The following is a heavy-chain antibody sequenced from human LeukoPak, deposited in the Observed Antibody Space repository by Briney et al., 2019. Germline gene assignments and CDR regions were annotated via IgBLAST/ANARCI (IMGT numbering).Heavy chain of an antibody. CDR3: ARQWLVSPLFDY. J-gene: IGHJ4*02. CDR1: GGSISSSSYY. V-gene: IGHV4-39*01. CDR2: VYYSGST. Sequence: SETLSLTCTVSGGSISSSSYYWGWIRQPPGKGLEWIGSVYYSGSTYYNPSLRSRATVSVHTSKNQLSLKLSSVTAADTAVYYCARQWLVSPLFDYWGQGTLVTVSS. D-gene: IGHD6-19*01.